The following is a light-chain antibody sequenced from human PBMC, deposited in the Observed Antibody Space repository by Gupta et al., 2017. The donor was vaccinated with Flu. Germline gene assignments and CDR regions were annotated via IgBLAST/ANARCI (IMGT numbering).Light chain of an antibody. Sequence: QSVLTQPPSASATPGQRVTISCSGSSSDIGINPVNWYQHLPGTAPKLLIYDDVRRPSGVPDRFSGSRSGTSASLSINGLQAEDEADYYCATGHDSLNGPVFGGGTKLTAL. V-gene: IGLV1-44*01. CDR1: SSDIGINP. CDR3: ATGHDSLNGPV. J-gene: IGLJ3*02. CDR2: DDV.